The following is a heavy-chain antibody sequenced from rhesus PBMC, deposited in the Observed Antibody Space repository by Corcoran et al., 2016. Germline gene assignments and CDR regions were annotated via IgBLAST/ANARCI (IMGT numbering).Heavy chain of an antibody. Sequence: QVQLQESGPGVVKPSETLSLTCAVSGDSISDSYRWSWIRQPPGRGLEWSGFIYGSSTSPNSHPSLKSRVTISNDTSKNQFSLGLTAVTAADTAVYYCARDTAGTVRFDYWGQGVLVTVSS. CDR1: GDSISDSYR. J-gene: IGHJ4*01. CDR3: ARDTAGTVRFDY. D-gene: IGHD5-24*01. V-gene: IGHV4S10*01. CDR2: IYGSSTSP.